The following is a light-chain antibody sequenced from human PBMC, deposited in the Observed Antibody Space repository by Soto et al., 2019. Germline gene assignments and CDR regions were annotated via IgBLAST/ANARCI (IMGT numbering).Light chain of an antibody. CDR3: QQSFSTPRT. V-gene: IGKV1-39*01. CDR2: AAS. Sequence: IQMTPSPSSQSASVGDRVTITCRASQSINSYLNWYQQKPGKAPKLLIYAASSLQSGVPSRFSGSGSETEFTLTITSLQPDDFATYYCQQSFSTPRTFGQGTRVEI. CDR1: QSINSY. J-gene: IGKJ1*01.